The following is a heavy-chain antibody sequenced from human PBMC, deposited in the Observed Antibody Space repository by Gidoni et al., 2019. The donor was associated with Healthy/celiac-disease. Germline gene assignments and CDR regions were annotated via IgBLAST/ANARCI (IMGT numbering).Heavy chain of an antibody. Sequence: QVQLVESGGGVVQPGRSLRLSCAASGFTFSSYAMHWVRQAPGKGLEWVAVISYDGSNKYYADSVKGRFTISRDNSKNTLYLQMNSLRAEDTAVYYCARDRGVVVVIVTYYFDYWGQGTLVTVSS. CDR3: ARDRGVVVVIVTYYFDY. J-gene: IGHJ4*02. CDR2: ISYDGSNK. V-gene: IGHV3-30*04. D-gene: IGHD3-22*01. CDR1: GFTFSSYA.